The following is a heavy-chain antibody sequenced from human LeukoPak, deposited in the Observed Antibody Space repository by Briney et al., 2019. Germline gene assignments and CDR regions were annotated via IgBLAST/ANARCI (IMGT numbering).Heavy chain of an antibody. Sequence: VASVKVSCKASGGTFSSYAISWVRQAPGQGLEWMGGIIPIFGTANYAQKFQGRVTITADESTSTAYMELSSLRSEDTAVYYCARGSIAARPNYFDYWGQGTLVTVSS. CDR1: GGTFSSYA. CDR3: ARGSIAARPNYFDY. J-gene: IGHJ4*02. V-gene: IGHV1-69*01. CDR2: IIPIFGTA. D-gene: IGHD6-6*01.